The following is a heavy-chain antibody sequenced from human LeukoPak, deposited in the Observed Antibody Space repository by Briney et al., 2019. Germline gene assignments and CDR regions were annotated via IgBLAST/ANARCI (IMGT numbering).Heavy chain of an antibody. CDR3: AKGRQQLVDP. D-gene: IGHD6-6*01. CDR1: GFTFSSYG. Sequence: GGSLRLSCAASGFTFSSYGMHWVRQAPGKGLEWVAFIRYDGSNKYYADSVRGRFTISRDNSKNTLYLQMNSLRAEDTAVYYCAKGRQQLVDPWGQGTLVTVSS. V-gene: IGHV3-30*02. J-gene: IGHJ5*02. CDR2: IRYDGSNK.